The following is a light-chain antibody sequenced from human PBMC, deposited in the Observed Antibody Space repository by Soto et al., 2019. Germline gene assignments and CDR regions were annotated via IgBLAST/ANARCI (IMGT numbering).Light chain of an antibody. CDR3: SSFAGSFYWV. CDR2: EVS. V-gene: IGLV2-8*01. J-gene: IGLJ2*01. CDR1: SSDVGGYNY. Sequence: QSALTQPPSASGSPGPSVTISCTGTSSDVGGYNYVSWYQQHPGKAPKLMIYEVSKRPSGVPDRFSGSKSGNTASLTVSGLQAEDEADYYCSSFAGSFYWVFGGGTKVTVL.